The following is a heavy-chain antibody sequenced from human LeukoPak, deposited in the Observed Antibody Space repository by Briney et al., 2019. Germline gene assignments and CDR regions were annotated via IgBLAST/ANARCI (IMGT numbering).Heavy chain of an antibody. CDR1: GGSVSSGSHY. Sequence: SETLSLTCTVSGGSVSSGSHYWSWIRQHPGKGLEWIGYIYYSGSTYYNPSLKSRVTISVDTSKNQFSLKLSSVTAADTAVYYCARGDPYYYDSSGYSPSYFDYWGQGTLVTVSS. J-gene: IGHJ4*02. D-gene: IGHD3-22*01. CDR3: ARGDPYYYDSSGYSPSYFDY. CDR2: IYYSGST. V-gene: IGHV4-31*03.